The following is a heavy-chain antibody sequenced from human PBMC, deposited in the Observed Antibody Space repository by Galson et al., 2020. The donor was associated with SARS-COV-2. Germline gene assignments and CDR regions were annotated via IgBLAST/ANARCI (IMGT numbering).Heavy chain of an antibody. Sequence: SQTLSLTCVISGDSVSTGGAAWNWIRQSPSRGLEWLGRTYYNSKWYNDYALSVKSRITFNADTSKNQLSLHLNSVSPEDTAVYYCARLTWNVSGIDIWGQGTMVTVSS. CDR2: TYYNSKWYN. J-gene: IGHJ3*02. V-gene: IGHV6-1*01. CDR1: GDSVSTGGAA. D-gene: IGHD3-3*01. CDR3: ARLTWNVSGIDI.